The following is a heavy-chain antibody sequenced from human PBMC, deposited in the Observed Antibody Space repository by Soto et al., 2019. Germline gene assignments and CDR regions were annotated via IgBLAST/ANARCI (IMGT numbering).Heavy chain of an antibody. CDR2: ISAYNGNT. Sequence: ASVKVSCKASGYTFTSYGISWVRQAPGQGLEWMGWISAYNGNTNYAQKLQGRVTMTTDTSTSTAYMELRSLRSDDTAVYYCARDPAAGTFDEFGAENDAELPSAPFDYWGQGTLVTVSS. V-gene: IGHV1-18*01. D-gene: IGHD6-13*01. CDR1: GYTFTSYG. CDR3: ARDPAAGTFDEFGAENDAELPSAPFDY. J-gene: IGHJ4*02.